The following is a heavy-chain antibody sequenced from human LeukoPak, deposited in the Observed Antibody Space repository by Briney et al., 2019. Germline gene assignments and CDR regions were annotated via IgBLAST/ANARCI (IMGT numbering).Heavy chain of an antibody. CDR1: RFTFSTYG. CDR2: ISYDGSNK. V-gene: IGHV3-30*18. D-gene: IGHD2-2*01. J-gene: IGHJ6*02. Sequence: GGSLRLSCAASRFTFSTYGMHWVRQAPGKGLEWVAVISYDGSNKYYADSVKGRFTIFRDNSKNTLYLQMNSLRAEDTAVYYCAKAHCSSTSCYPNYYYYYGMDVWGQGTTVTVSS. CDR3: AKAHCSSTSCYPNYYYYYGMDV.